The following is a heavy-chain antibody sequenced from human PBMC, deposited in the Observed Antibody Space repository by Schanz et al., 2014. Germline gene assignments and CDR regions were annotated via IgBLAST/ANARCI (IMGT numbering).Heavy chain of an antibody. Sequence: EVQLVESGGGLVKPGGSLRLSCAASGFTFRNAWMTWVRQAPGKGLEWVGRIRSKNEGGTTDYAAPVKGRFTISRDDSKNTLYLQMNSLKTEDTAVYYCTTDPPPLYCSSTSCYENFSYGMDVWGQGTTVTVSS. J-gene: IGHJ6*02. CDR1: GFTFRNAW. D-gene: IGHD2-2*01. CDR2: IRSKNEGGTT. V-gene: IGHV3-15*01. CDR3: TTDPPPLYCSSTSCYENFSYGMDV.